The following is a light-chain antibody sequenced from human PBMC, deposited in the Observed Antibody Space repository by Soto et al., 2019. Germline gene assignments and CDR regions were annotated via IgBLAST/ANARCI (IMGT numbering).Light chain of an antibody. V-gene: IGKV1-39*01. Sequence: DIHITQSQSSLSAAVGDTVTITCRTSQTIVTYLNWFQQKSGEAPRLLIYAASNLRSGVSSRFSGSTSATEFTLTITDLRPEDVATYFCQQTFLPPLTFGGGTRVDI. CDR2: AAS. CDR1: QTIVTY. CDR3: QQTFLPPLT. J-gene: IGKJ4*01.